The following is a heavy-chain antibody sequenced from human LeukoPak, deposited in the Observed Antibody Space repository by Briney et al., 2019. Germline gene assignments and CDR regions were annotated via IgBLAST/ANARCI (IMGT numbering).Heavy chain of an antibody. CDR2: IYYSGST. J-gene: IGHJ3*02. V-gene: IGHV4-39*01. Sequence: PSETLSLTCTVSGGSISSSRDYWAWLRQPPGKGLEWIANIYYSGSTYYSPSLKSRVTISVDTSKNQFSLKLSSVTAADTAVYYCARALPGDAFDIWGQGTMVTVSS. CDR3: ARALPGDAFDI. D-gene: IGHD2-15*01. CDR1: GGSISSSRDY.